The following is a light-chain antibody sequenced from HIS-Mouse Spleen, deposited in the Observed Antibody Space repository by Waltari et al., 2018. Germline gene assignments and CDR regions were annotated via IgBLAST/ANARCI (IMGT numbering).Light chain of an antibody. CDR3: SSYAGSNIYV. Sequence: QSALTQPPSASGSPGQSVTISCTGTSSDVGGYNYVSWYQQHPGKAPKLMIYEVSKRPSGGPDRFSGSNAGNTASLTVSGLQAEDEADYYCSSYAGSNIYVFGTGTKVTVL. CDR2: EVS. CDR1: SSDVGGYNY. J-gene: IGLJ1*01. V-gene: IGLV2-8*01.